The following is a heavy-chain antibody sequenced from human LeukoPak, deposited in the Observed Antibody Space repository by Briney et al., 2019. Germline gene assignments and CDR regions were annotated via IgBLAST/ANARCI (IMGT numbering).Heavy chain of an antibody. CDR2: INLKSGGI. D-gene: IGHD3-3*01. Sequence: ASVKVSCKASGYTFIDYWMHWVLQAPGHGLEWMGRINLKSGGINYAQKFQGRVTMTRDTSISTAYLDLSRLRFDDTAVYYCARDRDGGVGTIDYWGQGTLVPVSS. CDR1: GYTFIDYW. J-gene: IGHJ4*02. CDR3: ARDRDGGVGTIDY. V-gene: IGHV1-2*06.